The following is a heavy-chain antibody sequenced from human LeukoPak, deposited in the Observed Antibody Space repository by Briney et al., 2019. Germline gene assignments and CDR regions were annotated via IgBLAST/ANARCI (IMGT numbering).Heavy chain of an antibody. D-gene: IGHD3-3*01. CDR2: ISSSSSYI. Sequence: PGGSLRLSCAASGFTFSSYSMNWVRQAPGKGLEWVSSISSSSSYIYYADSVKGRFTISRDNAKNSLYVQMNSLRAEDTAVYYCARVGNPSYYDFWSGSHYFDYWGQGTLATVSS. V-gene: IGHV3-21*01. CDR1: GFTFSSYS. CDR3: ARVGNPSYYDFWSGSHYFDY. J-gene: IGHJ4*02.